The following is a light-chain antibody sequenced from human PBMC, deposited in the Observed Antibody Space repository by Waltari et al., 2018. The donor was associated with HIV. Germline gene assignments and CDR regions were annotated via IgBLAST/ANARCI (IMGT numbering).Light chain of an antibody. Sequence: QSALTQPASVSGSPGQSITISCTGTSSDVGGYKDASWYQQHPGKAPKLLIYEVSHRPSGVSTRFSGSKSGNTASLTISGLQAEDEADYYCNSYISTTTVMFGGGTKLTVL. V-gene: IGLV2-14*01. CDR1: SSDVGGYKD. CDR2: EVS. CDR3: NSYISTTTVM. J-gene: IGLJ3*02.